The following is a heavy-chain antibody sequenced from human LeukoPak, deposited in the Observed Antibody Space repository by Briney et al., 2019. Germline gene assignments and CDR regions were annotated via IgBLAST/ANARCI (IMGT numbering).Heavy chain of an antibody. V-gene: IGHV3-74*01. CDR2: MNSDGSGT. CDR3: AKVGDSSGIRGP. CDR1: GLTLSNYW. Sequence: PGGSLRLSCAASGLTLSNYWMHWVRQAPGKGLVWVSRMNSDGSGTSYADSVKGRFTISRDNSKNTLYLQMNSLRAEDTAVYYCAKVGDSSGIRGPWGQGTLVTVSS. D-gene: IGHD3-22*01. J-gene: IGHJ5*02.